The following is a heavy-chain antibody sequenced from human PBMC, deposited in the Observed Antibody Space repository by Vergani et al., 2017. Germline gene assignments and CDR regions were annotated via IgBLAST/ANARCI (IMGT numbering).Heavy chain of an antibody. CDR3: ARDEKRWLQGIFDY. CDR1: GFTFSSYG. V-gene: IGHV3-33*01. J-gene: IGHJ4*02. CDR2: IWYDGSNK. D-gene: IGHD5-24*01. Sequence: QVQLVESGGGVVQPGRSLRLSCAASGFTFSSYGMHWVRQAPGEGLEWVAVIWYDGSNKYYADSVKGRFTISRDNSKNTLYLQMNSLRAEDTAVYYCARDEKRWLQGIFDYWGQGTLVTVSS.